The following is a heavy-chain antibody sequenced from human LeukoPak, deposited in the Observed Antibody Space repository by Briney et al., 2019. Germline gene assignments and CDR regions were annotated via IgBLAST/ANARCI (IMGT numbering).Heavy chain of an antibody. V-gene: IGHV3-23*01. J-gene: IGHJ4*02. Sequence: AGGSLRLSCAASGFTFSSYAMSWVRQAPGKGLEWVSAISGSGGSTYYADSVKGRFTISRDNSKNTLYLQMNSLRAEDTAVYYFAKNFPMYDYYGSGSYYLVGNYWGQGTLVTVSS. D-gene: IGHD3-10*01. CDR1: GFTFSSYA. CDR3: AKNFPMYDYYGSGSYYLVGNY. CDR2: ISGSGGST.